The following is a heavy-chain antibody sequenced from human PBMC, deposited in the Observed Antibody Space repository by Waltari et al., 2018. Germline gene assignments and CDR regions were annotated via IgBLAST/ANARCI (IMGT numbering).Heavy chain of an antibody. J-gene: IGHJ4*02. CDR3: ARGRLLWFGEYAYFDY. Sequence: QVQLQQWGAGLLKPSETLSLTCAVYGGSFSVYYWSWIRQPPGKGLEWIGEINHSGSTNYNPSLKSRVTISVDTSKNQFSLKRSSVTAADTAVYYCARGRLLWFGEYAYFDYWGQGTLVTVSS. CDR1: GGSFSVYY. D-gene: IGHD3-10*01. CDR2: INHSGST. V-gene: IGHV4-34*01.